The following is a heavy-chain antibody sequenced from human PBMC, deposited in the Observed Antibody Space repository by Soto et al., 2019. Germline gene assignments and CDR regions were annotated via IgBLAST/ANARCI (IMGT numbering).Heavy chain of an antibody. Sequence: SETLSLTCVGSGDTVSSNSVAWNWVRQSPSRGLEWLGRTYYRSRWYSDYAVSVRSRIDINADTSKNQVSLQLNSVTPEDTAVYYCARSEEDSDYYYYGMDVWGQGTTVTVS. V-gene: IGHV6-1*01. J-gene: IGHJ6*02. D-gene: IGHD2-15*01. CDR3: ARSEEDSDYYYYGMDV. CDR2: TYYRSRWYS. CDR1: GDTVSSNSVA.